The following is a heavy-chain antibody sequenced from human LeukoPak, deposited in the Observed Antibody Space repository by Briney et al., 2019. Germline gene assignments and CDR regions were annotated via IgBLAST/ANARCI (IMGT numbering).Heavy chain of an antibody. CDR3: ARAPGPYLDY. Sequence: GGSLRLSCAASGFIFSSYWMRWVRQAPEKGLEWVASIKPDGSDRWYVDSVKGRFTISRDNAKNSLYLQINSLSAEDTAVYYCARAPGPYLDYWGQGTLVTVSS. J-gene: IGHJ4*02. D-gene: IGHD2-21*01. V-gene: IGHV3-7*04. CDR1: GFIFSSYW. CDR2: IKPDGSDR.